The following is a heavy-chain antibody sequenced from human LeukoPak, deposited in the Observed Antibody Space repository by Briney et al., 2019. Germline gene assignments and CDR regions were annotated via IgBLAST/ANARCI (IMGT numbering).Heavy chain of an antibody. CDR3: AKDLSWYCSGGSCSLLSFDY. Sequence: GGSLRLSCVASGLIFDDYTMHWARQAPGKGLEWVSLISRNGAVTKYADSVKGRFTISRDNAKNSLYLQMNSLRAEDTAVYYCAKDLSWYCSGGSCSLLSFDYWDQGTLVTVSS. CDR2: ISRNGAVT. CDR1: GLIFDDYT. V-gene: IGHV3-43*01. J-gene: IGHJ4*02. D-gene: IGHD2-15*01.